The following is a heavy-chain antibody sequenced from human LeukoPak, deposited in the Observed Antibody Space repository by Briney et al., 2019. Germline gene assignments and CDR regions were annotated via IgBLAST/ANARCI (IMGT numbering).Heavy chain of an antibody. CDR3: ARDSASYGRFDY. CDR1: GFTFIKYA. V-gene: IGHV3-23*01. CDR2: ISGSGSST. Sequence: GGSLRLSCAASGFTFIKYAMSWVREAPGKGLEWVSVISGSGSSTYYADSVKGRFTISRDDSKNTLYLQMNSLRAEDTAVYFCARDSASYGRFDYWGQGTLVTVSS. J-gene: IGHJ4*02. D-gene: IGHD5-18*01.